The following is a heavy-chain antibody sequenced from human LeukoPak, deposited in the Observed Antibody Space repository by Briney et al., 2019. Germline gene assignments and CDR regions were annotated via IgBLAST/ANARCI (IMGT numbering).Heavy chain of an antibody. CDR3: ARGMTASLRANAGFDI. CDR2: ISAYNGNT. J-gene: IGHJ3*02. D-gene: IGHD2-21*02. V-gene: IGHV1-18*01. Sequence: ASVKVSCKASGYTFTSYGISWVRQAPGQGLEWMGWISAYNGNTNYAQKVQGRVTMTTDTSTSTAYMELRSLRSDDTAVYYCARGMTASLRANAGFDIWGQGTTVAVSS. CDR1: GYTFTSYG.